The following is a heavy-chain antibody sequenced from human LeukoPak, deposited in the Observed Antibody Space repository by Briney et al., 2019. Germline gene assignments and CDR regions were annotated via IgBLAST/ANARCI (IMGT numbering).Heavy chain of an antibody. Sequence: QPGGSLRLSCATSGFTFSSYDMNWVRQAPGKGLEWVSYISTMSDTKYYADSVKGRSTVSRDNAKNLLYLQMSSLRGEDTAVYYCARGKIGYYYGNYDGFWGQGTLVSVSS. D-gene: IGHD4-11*01. V-gene: IGHV3-48*04. J-gene: IGHJ4*02. CDR3: ARGKIGYYYGNYDGF. CDR2: ISTMSDTK. CDR1: GFTFSSYD.